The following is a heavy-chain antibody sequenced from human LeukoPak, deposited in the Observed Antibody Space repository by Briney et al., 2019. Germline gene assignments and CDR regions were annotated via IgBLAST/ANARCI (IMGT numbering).Heavy chain of an antibody. J-gene: IGHJ4*02. CDR3: ARGEAAAGIDY. Sequence: PSETLSLTCTVSGGSISSYYWSWIRQPPGKGLEWIGYIYYSGSTNYNPSLKSRVTISVDRSKNQFSLKLSSVTAADTAVYYCARGEAAAGIDYWGQGTLVTVSS. CDR2: IYYSGST. V-gene: IGHV4-59*12. D-gene: IGHD6-13*01. CDR1: GGSISSYY.